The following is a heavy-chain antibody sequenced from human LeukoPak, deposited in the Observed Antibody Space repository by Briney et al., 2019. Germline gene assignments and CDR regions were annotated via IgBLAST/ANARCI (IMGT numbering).Heavy chain of an antibody. J-gene: IGHJ4*02. D-gene: IGHD2-2*01. Sequence: AGGSLRLSCAASGFTVTSDYMSWVRQAPGKGLEWVSVIHSGGGTDYADSVRDRFTISRDSSKNTIYLQMNSLRAEDTAAYYCARDLFGGTSTREGYWGQGTLVTVSS. CDR3: ARDLFGGTSTREGY. CDR2: IHSGGGT. V-gene: IGHV3-66*01. CDR1: GFTVTSDY.